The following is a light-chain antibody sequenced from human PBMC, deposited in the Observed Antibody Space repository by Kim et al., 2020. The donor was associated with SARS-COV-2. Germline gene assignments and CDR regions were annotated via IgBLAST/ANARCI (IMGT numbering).Light chain of an antibody. CDR3: CSYTTSGTWV. CDR1: SSDVGTYNR. V-gene: IGLV2-18*02. CDR2: EVT. Sequence: QSALTQPPSVSGSPGQSVTMSCTGTSSDVGTYNRVSWFQQSPGTAPKYMIYEVTNRASGVPARFSGSKSGNMASLTITGLQAEDEGDYYCCSYTTSGTWVFGGGTQLTVL. J-gene: IGLJ3*02.